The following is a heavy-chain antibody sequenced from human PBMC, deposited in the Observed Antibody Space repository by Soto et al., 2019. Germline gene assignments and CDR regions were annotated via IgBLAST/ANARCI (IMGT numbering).Heavy chain of an antibody. D-gene: IGHD5-18*01. CDR1: GYTFTSYY. J-gene: IGHJ6*02. Sequence: ASVKVACKASGYTFTSYYMHWVRQAPGQGLEWMGIINPSGGSTSYAQKFQGRVTMTRDTSTSTVYMELSSLRSEDTAVYYCARDLTAAMAPPDYYYYGMDVWGQGTTVTVSS. V-gene: IGHV1-46*01. CDR2: INPSGGST. CDR3: ARDLTAAMAPPDYYYYGMDV.